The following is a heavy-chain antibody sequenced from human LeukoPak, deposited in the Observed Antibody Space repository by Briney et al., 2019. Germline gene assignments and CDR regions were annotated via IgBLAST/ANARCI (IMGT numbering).Heavy chain of an antibody. J-gene: IGHJ4*02. Sequence: ASVKVSCKASGYTFTSYYMHWVRQAPGQGLEWMGIINPSGGSTSYAQKFQGRVTMTRDTSTSTVYMELSSLRSEDTAVYYCARDASTGYSSGWSSDYWGQGTLVTVSS. CDR3: ARDASTGYSSGWSSDY. D-gene: IGHD6-19*01. V-gene: IGHV1-46*01. CDR1: GYTFTSYY. CDR2: INPSGGST.